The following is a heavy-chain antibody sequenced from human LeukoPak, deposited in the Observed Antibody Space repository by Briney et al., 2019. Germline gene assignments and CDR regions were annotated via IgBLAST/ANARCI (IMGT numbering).Heavy chain of an antibody. CDR3: ARSGAGSDY. Sequence: GGSLRLSCAGSGFTLSSYWMSWVRQAPGKGLEWVANMKPDGSEKYYVDSVKGRFTISRDNAKNSLYLQMNSLRAEDTAVYYCARSGAGSDYWGQGTLVTVSS. CDR2: MKPDGSEK. D-gene: IGHD1-14*01. J-gene: IGHJ4*02. V-gene: IGHV3-7*01. CDR1: GFTLSSYW.